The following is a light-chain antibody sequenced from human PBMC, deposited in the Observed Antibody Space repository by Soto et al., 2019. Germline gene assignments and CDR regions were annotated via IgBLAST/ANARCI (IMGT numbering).Light chain of an antibody. J-gene: IGKJ1*01. CDR1: QSVSAGY. V-gene: IGKV3-20*01. CDR2: VAS. Sequence: EIVLTQSPGTLSLSPGERATFSCRASQSVSAGYLAWYQQRPGQAPRLLIYVASNRAPGIPDRFSGSGSGTDFTLTISRLEPEDSAVYYCQQYGGSPTFGQGTKLEIK. CDR3: QQYGGSPT.